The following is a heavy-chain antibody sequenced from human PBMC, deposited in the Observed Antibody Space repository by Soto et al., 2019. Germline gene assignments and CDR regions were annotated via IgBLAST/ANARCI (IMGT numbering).Heavy chain of an antibody. J-gene: IGHJ4*02. Sequence: PGGSLRLSCAASGFTFSSYWMHWVRQAPGKGLVWVSRINSDGSSKSYADSVKGRFTISRDNAKNTLYLQMNSLRAEDTAVYYCARDRSGDYYFDYWGQGTLVTVSS. CDR1: GFTFSSYW. V-gene: IGHV3-74*01. D-gene: IGHD2-21*02. CDR2: INSDGSSK. CDR3: ARDRSGDYYFDY.